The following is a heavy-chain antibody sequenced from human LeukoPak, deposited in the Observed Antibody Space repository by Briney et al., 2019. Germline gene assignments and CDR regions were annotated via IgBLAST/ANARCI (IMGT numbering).Heavy chain of an antibody. D-gene: IGHD1-14*01. J-gene: IGHJ5*02. CDR2: IKKDGSEK. Sequence: GGSLRLSCAASGFTFSSYWMSWVRQAPGKGLEWVANIKKDGSEKYYVDSVKDRFTISRDNAKNSLYLQMHSLRAEDPAGNYCSIAGGRSTAGFDPWGQGTQVTVSS. CDR1: GFTFSSYW. CDR3: SIAGGRSTAGFDP. V-gene: IGHV3-7*01.